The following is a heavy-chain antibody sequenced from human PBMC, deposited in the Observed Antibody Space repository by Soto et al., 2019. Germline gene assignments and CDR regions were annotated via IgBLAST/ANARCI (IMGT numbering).Heavy chain of an antibody. CDR3: ANAGTSGLYYFDY. J-gene: IGHJ4*02. V-gene: IGHV3-23*01. D-gene: IGHD6-19*01. CDR1: GFTFSNYA. Sequence: EVQLLESGGGLVQPGGSLRLSCAASGFTFSNYAISWVRQAPGKGLEWVSIISGSGDTPYYADSVQGRFTISRDNSRNTHYLQMNSLRAGDSAKYYCANAGTSGLYYFDYWGPGTLVTVSS. CDR2: ISGSGDTP.